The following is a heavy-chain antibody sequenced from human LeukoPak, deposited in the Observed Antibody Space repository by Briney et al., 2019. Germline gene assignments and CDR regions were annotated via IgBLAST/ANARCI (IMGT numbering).Heavy chain of an antibody. CDR1: GFSVSGYW. J-gene: IGHJ4*02. Sequence: GGSLRLSCAVSGFSVSGYWMTWVRQAPGKGLEWVANIKQDGSEKNYVDSVKGRFAISRDNAENSLFLQMNSLRVEDTAVYYCAREWQGGIAAAGTRIEGDYWGQGTLVAVSS. D-gene: IGHD6-13*01. CDR3: AREWQGGIAAAGTRIEGDY. V-gene: IGHV3-7*01. CDR2: IKQDGSEK.